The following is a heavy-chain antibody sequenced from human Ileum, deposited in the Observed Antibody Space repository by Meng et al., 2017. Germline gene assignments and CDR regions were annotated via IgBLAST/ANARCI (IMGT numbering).Heavy chain of an antibody. D-gene: IGHD6-19*01. CDR1: GGSFSGYY. Sequence: VALEQWGAVLFEPSETLSLTCAVYGGSFSGYYWSWIRQPPGKGLEWIGEINHSGSTNYNPSLKSRVTISMDTSKNQLSLKLSSVTAADTAVYYCARHIAVSGTRGFDSWGQGTLVTVSS. CDR3: ARHIAVSGTRGFDS. CDR2: INHSGST. V-gene: IGHV4-34*01. J-gene: IGHJ4*02.